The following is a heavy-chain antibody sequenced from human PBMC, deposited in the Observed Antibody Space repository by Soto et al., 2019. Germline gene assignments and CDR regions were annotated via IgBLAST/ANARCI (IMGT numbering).Heavy chain of an antibody. D-gene: IGHD6-6*01. CDR3: ARGAVGSSSAPRNYGPLDY. Sequence: ASVKVSCKASGYPFTSYDINWVRQATGQGLEWMGWMNPNRGNTGYAQKFQGRVTMTRNTSTGTAYMELSSLRSEDTAVYYCARGAVGSSSAPRNYGPLDYWGQGTLVTVSS. V-gene: IGHV1-8*01. J-gene: IGHJ4*02. CDR2: MNPNRGNT. CDR1: GYPFTSYD.